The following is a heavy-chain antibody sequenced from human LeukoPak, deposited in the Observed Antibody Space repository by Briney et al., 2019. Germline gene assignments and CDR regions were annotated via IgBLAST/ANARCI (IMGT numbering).Heavy chain of an antibody. D-gene: IGHD6-13*01. V-gene: IGHV3-33*06. CDR1: GFTLSNNA. Sequence: PGGSLRLSCAASGFTLSNNAMGWVRQAPGKGLEWVAVIWYDGSNKYYADSVKGRFTISRDNSKNTLYLQMNSLRAEDTAVYYCVKVLGGYSSSWYGEGVDYWGQGTLVTVSS. J-gene: IGHJ4*02. CDR2: IWYDGSNK. CDR3: VKVLGGYSSSWYGEGVDY.